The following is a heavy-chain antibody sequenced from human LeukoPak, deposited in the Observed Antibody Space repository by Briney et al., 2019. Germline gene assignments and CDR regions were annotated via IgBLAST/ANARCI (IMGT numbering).Heavy chain of an antibody. V-gene: IGHV6-1*01. Sequence: SQTLSLTCAISGDSVSTNSAAWNWIRQSPSRGLEWLGRTYYRSTWYNDYAVSVRSRITINPDTSKNQFSLQLNSVTPEDTAVYYCARDFYCSNDACSFDYWGKGTLVTVSS. D-gene: IGHD2-8*01. CDR1: GDSVSTNSAA. J-gene: IGHJ4*02. CDR3: ARDFYCSNDACSFDY. CDR2: TYYRSTWYN.